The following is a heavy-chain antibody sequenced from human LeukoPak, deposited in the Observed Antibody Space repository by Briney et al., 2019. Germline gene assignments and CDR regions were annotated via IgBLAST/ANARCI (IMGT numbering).Heavy chain of an antibody. CDR3: ASGYDFWSGSYGMDV. Sequence: GESLKISCKGSGYSFTSYWIGWVRQMPGKGLEWMGIIYPGDSDTRYSPSFQGQVTISADKSISTAYLQWSSLKASDTAMYHCASGYDFWSGSYGMDVWGQGTTVTVSS. D-gene: IGHD3-3*01. V-gene: IGHV5-51*01. CDR2: IYPGDSDT. J-gene: IGHJ6*02. CDR1: GYSFTSYW.